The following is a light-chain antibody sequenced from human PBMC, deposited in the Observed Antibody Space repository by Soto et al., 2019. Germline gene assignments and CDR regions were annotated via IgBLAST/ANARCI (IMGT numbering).Light chain of an antibody. V-gene: IGLV1-40*01. CDR1: SSNLGAGFD. J-gene: IGLJ3*02. CDR2: GNN. Sequence: QSVLTQPPSVSGAPGQGVTISGTGSSSNLGAGFDVHWYQQLPGTAPKLLMYGNNNRPSGVPDRFSGSRSGTSASLAITGLQTEDEGDYYCLSYDSSLRGWVFGGGTKLTVL. CDR3: LSYDSSLRGWV.